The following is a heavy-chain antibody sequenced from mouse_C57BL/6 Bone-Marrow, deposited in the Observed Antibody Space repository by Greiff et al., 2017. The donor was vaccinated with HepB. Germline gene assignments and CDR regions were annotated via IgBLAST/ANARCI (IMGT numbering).Heavy chain of an antibody. CDR3: ARGGQLRLPFAY. CDR1: GYTFTSYW. CDR2: IYPGSGST. Sequence: QVHVKQPGAELVKPGASVKMSCKASGYTFTSYWITWVKQRPGQGLEWIGDIYPGSGSTNYNEKFKSKATLTVDTSSSTAYMQLSSLTSEDSAVYYCARGGQLRLPFAYWGQGTLVTVSA. V-gene: IGHV1-55*01. J-gene: IGHJ3*01. D-gene: IGHD3-2*02.